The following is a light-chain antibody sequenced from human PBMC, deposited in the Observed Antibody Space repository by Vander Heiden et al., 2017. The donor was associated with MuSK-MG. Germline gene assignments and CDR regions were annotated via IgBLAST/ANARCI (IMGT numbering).Light chain of an antibody. Sequence: DIVMTQSPDSLAVSLGERATINCKSSQNVLYNSNNKNYLAWYQQKPGQPPKLLIYWASTRESGVPDRFSGSGSGTDFTLTISSLQAEDVAVYYCQQYYTIPPWTFGQGTKVEIK. CDR2: WAS. J-gene: IGKJ1*01. CDR3: QQYYTIPPWT. CDR1: QNVLYNSNNKNY. V-gene: IGKV4-1*01.